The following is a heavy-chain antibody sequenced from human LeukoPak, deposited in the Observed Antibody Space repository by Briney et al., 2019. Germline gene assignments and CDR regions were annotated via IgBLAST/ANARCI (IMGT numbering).Heavy chain of an antibody. CDR3: ARGKNDILTGYYNWFDP. J-gene: IGHJ5*02. CDR1: GLTFSSYW. Sequence: GGSLRLSCAASGLTFSSYWMHWVRQAPGKGLVWVSRINSDGSSTNYADSVKGRFTISRDNAKNTLYLQMNSLRAEDTAVYYCARGKNDILTGYYNWFDPWGQGTLVTVSS. CDR2: INSDGSST. D-gene: IGHD3-9*01. V-gene: IGHV3-74*01.